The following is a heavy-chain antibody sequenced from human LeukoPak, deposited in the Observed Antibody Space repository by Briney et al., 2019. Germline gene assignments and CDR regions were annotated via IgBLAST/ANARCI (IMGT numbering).Heavy chain of an antibody. D-gene: IGHD2-2*01. CDR1: GGTFSSYA. CDR3: ARDLIVVPAAIMGPRSRYFDY. Sequence: GASVKVSCKASGGTFSSYAISWVRQAPGQGLEWMGWISAYNGNTNYAQKLQGRVTMTTDTSPSTAYMELRSLRSDDTAVYYCARDLIVVPAAIMGPRSRYFDYWGQGTLVTVSS. J-gene: IGHJ4*02. V-gene: IGHV1-18*01. CDR2: ISAYNGNT.